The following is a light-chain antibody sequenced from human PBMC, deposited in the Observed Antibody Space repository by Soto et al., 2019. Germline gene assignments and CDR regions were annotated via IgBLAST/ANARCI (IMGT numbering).Light chain of an antibody. V-gene: IGKV1-39*01. Sequence: DIQMTQSPSSLPGSVGDRVTITCRASENISRHLNWYQQKPGKAPKLLIYAASSLQNGVPSRFRGGGSGTDFPLTISNRQPEDFATYYCQQTYTTLSITFGQGTRLVSK. CDR2: AAS. CDR3: QQTYTTLSIT. CDR1: ENISRH. J-gene: IGKJ5*01.